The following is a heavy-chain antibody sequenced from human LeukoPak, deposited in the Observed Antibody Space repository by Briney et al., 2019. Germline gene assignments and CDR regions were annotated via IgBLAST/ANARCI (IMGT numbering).Heavy chain of an antibody. J-gene: IGHJ3*02. D-gene: IGHD3-3*01. V-gene: IGHV4-61*01. Sequence: PSETLSLTCTVSGGSVSSGSYYWSWIRQPPGKGLEWIGYIYYSGSTNYNPSLKSRVTISVDTSKNQFSLKLISVTAADTAVFYCARVASGYDVFDIWGQGTMVTVSS. CDR1: GGSVSSGSYY. CDR2: IYYSGST. CDR3: ARVASGYDVFDI.